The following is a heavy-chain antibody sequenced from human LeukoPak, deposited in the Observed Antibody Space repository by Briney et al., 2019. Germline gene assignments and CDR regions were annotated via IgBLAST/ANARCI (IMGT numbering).Heavy chain of an antibody. CDR3: ARGGPFNI. CDR2: INHSGST. CDR1: GESLSGYY. Sequence: SETLSLTCGVYGESLSGYYWTWIRQPPGKGLEWIGEINHSGSTNYNPSLKSRVTISVDTSKNQFSLNLSSVTAADTAVYYCARGGPFNIWGQGAMVTVSS. J-gene: IGHJ3*02. V-gene: IGHV4-34*01.